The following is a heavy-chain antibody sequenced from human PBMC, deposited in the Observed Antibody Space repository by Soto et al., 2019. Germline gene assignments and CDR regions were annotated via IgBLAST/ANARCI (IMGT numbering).Heavy chain of an antibody. CDR3: ATRRGGQYDYYYGMDV. D-gene: IGHD3-16*01. CDR1: GGTFSSYA. Sequence: QVQLVQSGAEVKKPGSSVKVSCKASGGTFSSYAISWVRQAPGQGLEWMGGIIPIFGTANYAQKFQGRVTITADESPSKAYMELSSLRSEDTAVYYGATRRGGQYDYYYGMDVWGQGTTVTVSS. J-gene: IGHJ6*02. CDR2: IIPIFGTA. V-gene: IGHV1-69*12.